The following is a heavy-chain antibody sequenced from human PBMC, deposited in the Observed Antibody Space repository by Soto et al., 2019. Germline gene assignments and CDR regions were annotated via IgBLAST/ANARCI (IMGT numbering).Heavy chain of an antibody. CDR1: GFTFSSYG. CDR2: ISYDGSNK. D-gene: IGHD3-22*01. CDR3: AKDRLGMIEY. J-gene: IGHJ4*02. V-gene: IGHV3-30*18. Sequence: GGSLRLSCAASGFTFSSYGMHWVRQAPGKGLEWVAVISYDGSNKYYADSVKGRFTISRDNSKNTLYLQMNSLRAEDTAVYYCAKDRLGMIEYWGQGTLVTVSS.